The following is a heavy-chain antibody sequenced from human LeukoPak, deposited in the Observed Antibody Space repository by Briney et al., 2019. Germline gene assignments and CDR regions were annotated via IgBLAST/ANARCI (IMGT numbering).Heavy chain of an antibody. V-gene: IGHV3-20*01. CDR2: INRNGGTI. D-gene: IGHD6-13*01. Sequence: GGSLRLSCAASGFTFDDYGMSWVRQVPGKGLEWVSGINRNGGTINYADSVKGRFTNSRDYAKNSLYLQMNSLRAEDTALYHCARERSTSNWYGTPDFDYWGQGILVTVSS. CDR3: ARERSTSNWYGTPDFDY. J-gene: IGHJ4*02. CDR1: GFTFDDYG.